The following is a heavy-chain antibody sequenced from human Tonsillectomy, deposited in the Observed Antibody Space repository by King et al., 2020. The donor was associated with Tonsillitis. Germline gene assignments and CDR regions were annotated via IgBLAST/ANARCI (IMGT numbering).Heavy chain of an antibody. V-gene: IGHV3-23*04. J-gene: IGHJ4*02. CDR1: GFTFDGYA. CDR3: AKQMLPTPEN. Sequence: VQLVESGGGLEQPGRSLRLSCTASGFTFDGYAMNWVRQGPGKGLEGGSSISESGTNTHYADSGKGRFTISRDNSKNTLYLQMNSLRVEDTAVYYCAKQMLPTPENWGQGTLVTVSS. D-gene: IGHD1-14*01. CDR2: ISESGTNT.